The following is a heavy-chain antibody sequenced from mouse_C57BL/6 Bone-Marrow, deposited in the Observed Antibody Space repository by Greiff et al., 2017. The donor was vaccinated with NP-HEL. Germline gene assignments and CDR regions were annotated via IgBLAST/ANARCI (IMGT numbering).Heavy chain of an antibody. CDR1: GFTFSSYG. D-gene: IGHD1-1*01. CDR3: ARRLLRGWFAY. V-gene: IGHV5-6*02. J-gene: IGHJ3*01. Sequence: EVKLVESGGDLVKPGGSLKLSCAASGFTFSSYGMSWVRQTPDKRLEWVATISSGGSYTYYPDSVKGRFTSSRDNAKNTLYLQMSSLKSEDTAMYYCARRLLRGWFAYWGQGTLVTVSA. CDR2: ISSGGSYT.